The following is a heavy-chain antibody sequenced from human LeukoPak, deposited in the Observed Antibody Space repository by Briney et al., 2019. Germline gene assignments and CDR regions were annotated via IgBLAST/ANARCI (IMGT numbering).Heavy chain of an antibody. J-gene: IGHJ6*02. D-gene: IGHD2-15*01. V-gene: IGHV4-34*01. CDR3: VRGYCSGGSCYSYYGMDV. CDR2: INHSGST. CDR1: GGSFSGYY. Sequence: SETLSLTCAVYGGSFSGYYWSWIRQPPGKGLEWIGEINHSGSTNYNPSLKSRVTISVDTSKNQFSLKLSSVTAADTAVYYCVRGYCSGGSCYSYYGMDVWGQGP.